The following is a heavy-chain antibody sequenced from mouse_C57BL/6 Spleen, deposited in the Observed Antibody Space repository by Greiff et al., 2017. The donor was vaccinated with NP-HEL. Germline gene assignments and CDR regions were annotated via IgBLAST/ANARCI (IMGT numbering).Heavy chain of an antibody. J-gene: IGHJ2*01. CDR2: IYPGDGDT. V-gene: IGHV1-82*01. Sequence: VQLQQSGPELVKPGASVKISCKASGYAFSSSWMNWVKQRPGKGLEWIGRIYPGDGDTNYNGKFKGKATLTADKSSSTAYMQLSSLTSEDSAVYFCAREDGLLPSFDYWGQGTTLTVSS. CDR1: GYAFSSSW. D-gene: IGHD2-3*01. CDR3: AREDGLLPSFDY.